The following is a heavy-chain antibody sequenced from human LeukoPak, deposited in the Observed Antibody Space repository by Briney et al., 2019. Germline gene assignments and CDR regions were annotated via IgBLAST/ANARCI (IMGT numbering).Heavy chain of an antibody. D-gene: IGHD6-6*01. Sequence: GGSLRLSCAASGFTVSSNYMTWVRQAPGKGLEWVSVIYSGGGTYYADSVKGRFTISRDHSKNTLYLQMNSLRAEDTAVYSCAASAARPRFDYWGQGTLVTVSS. CDR2: IYSGGGT. J-gene: IGHJ4*02. V-gene: IGHV3-66*02. CDR3: AASAARPRFDY. CDR1: GFTVSSNY.